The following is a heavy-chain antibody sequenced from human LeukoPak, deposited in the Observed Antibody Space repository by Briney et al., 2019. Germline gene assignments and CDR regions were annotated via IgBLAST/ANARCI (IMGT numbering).Heavy chain of an antibody. CDR2: ISSDGGST. D-gene: IGHD2-15*01. CDR1: GFTFSSYA. Sequence: PGGSLRLSCSASGFTFSSYAMYWVRQAQGKGLEYVSAISSDGGSTYYADSVKGRFIISRDNSKNTVSLQMSSLRDEDTAVYYCAYSDFDYWGQGTLLTVSS. CDR3: AYSDFDY. V-gene: IGHV3-64D*06. J-gene: IGHJ4*02.